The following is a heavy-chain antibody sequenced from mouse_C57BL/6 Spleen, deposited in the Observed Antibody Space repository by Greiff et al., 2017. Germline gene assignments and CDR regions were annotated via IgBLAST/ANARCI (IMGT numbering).Heavy chain of an antibody. Sequence: VKLKESGPGLVQPSQSLSITCTVSGFSLTSYGVHWVRPSPGKGLEWLGVIWRGGSTDYNAAFMSRLSITKDHYKSQGFFNMNSLQADDTAIYYCAKKGSNYGDAMDYWGQGTSVTVSS. CDR2: IWRGGST. D-gene: IGHD2-5*01. J-gene: IGHJ4*01. V-gene: IGHV2-5*01. CDR3: AKKGSNYGDAMDY. CDR1: GFSLTSYG.